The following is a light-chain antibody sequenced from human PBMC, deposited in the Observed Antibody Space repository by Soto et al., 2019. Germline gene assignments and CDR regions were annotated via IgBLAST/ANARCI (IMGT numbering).Light chain of an antibody. V-gene: IGKV3-11*01. CDR1: QSVSIY. J-gene: IGKJ4*01. CDR3: QQRSDWPST. Sequence: EIVLTQSPATLSLSPGERATLSCRASQSVSIYLDCYQQKPDQAPRLLIYDASNRATGIPARFSGSGSGTEFTLTISSLEPDDFAVYYCQQRSDWPSTFGGGTKVQIK. CDR2: DAS.